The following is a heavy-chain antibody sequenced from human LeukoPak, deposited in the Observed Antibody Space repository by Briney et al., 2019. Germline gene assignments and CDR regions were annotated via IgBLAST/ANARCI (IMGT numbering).Heavy chain of an antibody. CDR3: AKSRTSLGPPFDWLLLWFDY. J-gene: IGHJ4*02. Sequence: GGSLRLSCAASGFTFSSYAMSWVRQAPGKGLEWVSAISGSGGSTYYADSVKGRFTISRDNSKNTLYLQMNSLRAEDTAVYYCAKSRTSLGPPFDWLLLWFDYWGQGTLVTVSS. CDR2: ISGSGGST. D-gene: IGHD3-9*01. CDR1: GFTFSSYA. V-gene: IGHV3-23*01.